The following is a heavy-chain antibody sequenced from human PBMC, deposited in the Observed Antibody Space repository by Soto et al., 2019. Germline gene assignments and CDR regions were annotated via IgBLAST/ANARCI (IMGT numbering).Heavy chain of an antibody. CDR3: AREAPYYGMDV. Sequence: GGSLRLSWAASGFTFSSYGMHWVRQAPGKGLEWAAVIWYDGNNKYYADSVKGRFTISRDNSKNTLYLQMNSLRAEDTAVYYCAREAPYYGMDVWGQGTTVTVSS. J-gene: IGHJ6*02. V-gene: IGHV3-33*01. CDR2: IWYDGNNK. CDR1: GFTFSSYG.